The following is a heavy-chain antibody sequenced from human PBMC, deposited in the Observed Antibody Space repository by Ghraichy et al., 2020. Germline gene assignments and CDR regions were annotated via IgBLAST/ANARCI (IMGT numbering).Heavy chain of an antibody. CDR1: GFTFNNYW. D-gene: IGHD5-18*01. Sequence: GGSLRLSCAASGFTFNNYWMHWVRQAPGKGLVWVSLISSDGSTTRYVDSVKGRFTISRDNAKSTLYLQMNSLRAEDTAVYYCVSAMALPGYWGQGTLVTVSS. CDR2: ISSDGSTT. CDR3: VSAMALPGY. V-gene: IGHV3-74*01. J-gene: IGHJ4*02.